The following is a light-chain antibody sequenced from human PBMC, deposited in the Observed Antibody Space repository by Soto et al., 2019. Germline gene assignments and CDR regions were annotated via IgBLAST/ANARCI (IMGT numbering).Light chain of an antibody. CDR2: DTS. V-gene: IGLV7-46*01. CDR1: TGAVTSNHH. J-gene: IGLJ2*01. CDR3: LLSYNAARV. Sequence: QAVVTQEPSLXXSXXXXXTLTCGSSTGAVTSNHHPYWFQQKAGQAPRTLIYDTSNKHSWTPARFSGSLLGDKAALTLSGAQPEDEAQYYCLLSYNAARVFGGGTKLTVL.